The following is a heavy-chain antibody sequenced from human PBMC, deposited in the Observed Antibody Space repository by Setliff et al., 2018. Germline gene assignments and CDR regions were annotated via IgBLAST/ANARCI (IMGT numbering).Heavy chain of an antibody. CDR2: IYAGEAT. D-gene: IGHD2-2*01. Sequence: SETLSLTCTVSGGSISSGSYYWNWIRQTAGKGLEWIGSIYAGEATYYNPSLESRVVISVDSSKKRFSLKVSSVTAADTAVYYCARAIVVVPPNALKVYFDHWGPGVQVTVSS. J-gene: IGHJ4*02. V-gene: IGHV4-61*02. CDR3: ARAIVVVPPNALKVYFDH. CDR1: GGSISSGSYY.